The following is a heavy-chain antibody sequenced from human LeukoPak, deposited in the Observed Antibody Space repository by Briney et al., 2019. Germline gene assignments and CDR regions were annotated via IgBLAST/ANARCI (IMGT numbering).Heavy chain of an antibody. D-gene: IGHD3-10*01. J-gene: IGHJ5*02. CDR1: GGSISRSSYY. Sequence: SETLSLTSTVSGGSISRSSYYWGWIRQPPGKGLEWIGSIFYSGNTYYNPSLKSRVTISVDTSKNQFSLKLSSVTATDTAVYYCARHGYYGSGHWFDPWGQGTLVTVSS. V-gene: IGHV4-39*01. CDR2: IFYSGNT. CDR3: ARHGYYGSGHWFDP.